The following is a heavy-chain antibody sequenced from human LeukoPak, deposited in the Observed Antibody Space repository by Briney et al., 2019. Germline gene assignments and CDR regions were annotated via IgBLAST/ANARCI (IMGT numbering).Heavy chain of an antibody. CDR2: INPNSGGT. D-gene: IGHD6-6*01. V-gene: IGHV1-2*02. J-gene: IGHJ4*02. CDR3: ARDRAVRFSSSGGGPFPPY. CDR1: GYTFTGYY. Sequence: ASVKVSCKASGYTFTGYYMHWVRQAPGQGLEWMGWINPNSGGTNYAQKFQGRVTMTRDTSISTAYMELSRLRSDDTAVYYCARDRAVRFSSSGGGPFPPYWGQGTLVTVSS.